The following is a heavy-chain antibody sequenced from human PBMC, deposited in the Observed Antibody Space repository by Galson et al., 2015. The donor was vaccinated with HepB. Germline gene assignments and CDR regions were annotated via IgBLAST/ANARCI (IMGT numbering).Heavy chain of an antibody. CDR3: AHSGSTHPYYHYGMDV. D-gene: IGHD2-2*01. CDR1: GFSLSASGVA. V-gene: IGHV2-5*02. CDR2: IFWDDVK. Sequence: PALVKPTQTLTLTCTFSGFSLSASGVAVGWIRQPPGEALEWLALIFWDDVKRYSPSLQTRLTITKDTSKNQVVLRLTDMDPVDTATFFCAHSGSTHPYYHYGMDVWGQGTTVIVSS. J-gene: IGHJ6*02.